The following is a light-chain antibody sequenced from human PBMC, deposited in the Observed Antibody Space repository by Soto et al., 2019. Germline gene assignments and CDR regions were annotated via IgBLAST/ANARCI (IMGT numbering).Light chain of an antibody. CDR3: QQSHSTPLT. CDR1: QTISTY. J-gene: IGKJ4*01. V-gene: IGKV1-39*01. Sequence: DLQMTQSPSSLSASVGDRVTITCRASQTISTYLNWYQQKPGKAPKLLIYSASSLQSGVPSRFSGSGSGTDFTLTIRSLQPEDFATYYCQQSHSTPLTFGGGTKVEIK. CDR2: SAS.